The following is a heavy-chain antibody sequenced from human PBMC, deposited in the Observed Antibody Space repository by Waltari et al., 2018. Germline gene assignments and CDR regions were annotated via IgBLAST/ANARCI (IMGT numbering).Heavy chain of an antibody. CDR2: ISSSSSYI. V-gene: IGHV3-21*01. CDR3: AGDTQKLNGMDV. J-gene: IGHJ6*02. CDR1: GFTSSSYS. Sequence: EVQLVESGGGLVKPGGSLRLSCAASGFTSSSYSMNWVRQAPGKGLEWVSSISSSSSYIYYADSVKGRFTISRDNAKNSLYLQMNSLRAEDTAVYYCAGDTQKLNGMDVWGQGTTVTVSS.